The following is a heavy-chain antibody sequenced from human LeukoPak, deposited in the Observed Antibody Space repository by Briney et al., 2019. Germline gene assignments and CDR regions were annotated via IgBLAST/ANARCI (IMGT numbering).Heavy chain of an antibody. D-gene: IGHD2-15*01. V-gene: IGHV1-46*04. CDR3: VREQGHCSGGSCPNDAFDI. CDR2: INPNGGST. J-gene: IGHJ3*02. Sequence: ASVKVSCKASGYTFTRYYMHWVRQAPGQGLEWMGIINPNGGSTNYAQKLQGRVTMTRDTSTSTVYMELSSLRSEDTAVYYCVREQGHCSGGSCPNDAFDIWGQGTMVTVSS. CDR1: GYTFTRYY.